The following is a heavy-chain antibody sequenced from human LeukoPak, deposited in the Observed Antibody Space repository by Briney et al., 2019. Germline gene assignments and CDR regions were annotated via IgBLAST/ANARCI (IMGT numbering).Heavy chain of an antibody. Sequence: ASVKVSCKASGYTFTTYAIHWVRQAPGQGLEWMGWINVGNANTRYSQKFQGRVTITRDTSASTAYIEMSSLRSEDTAVYYCARAYCSGDCYNDYWGQGTLVTVSS. CDR1: GYTFTTYA. D-gene: IGHD2-21*02. J-gene: IGHJ4*02. V-gene: IGHV1-3*01. CDR3: ARAYCSGDCYNDY. CDR2: INVGNANT.